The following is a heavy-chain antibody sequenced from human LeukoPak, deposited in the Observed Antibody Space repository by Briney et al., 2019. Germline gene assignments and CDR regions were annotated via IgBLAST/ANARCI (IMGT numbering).Heavy chain of an antibody. CDR3: AREDYFSGSYYFYFDY. V-gene: IGHV3-23*01. CDR1: GFTFSTFA. Sequence: PGGSLRLSCATSGFTFSTFAMSWVRQDPGRGLEWVSSITGAGSTTYYPESVKGRFTISRDNSKNTLYLQMNSLRAEDTAVYYCAREDYFSGSYYFYFDYWGQGTLVTVSS. CDR2: ITGAGSTT. D-gene: IGHD1-26*01. J-gene: IGHJ4*02.